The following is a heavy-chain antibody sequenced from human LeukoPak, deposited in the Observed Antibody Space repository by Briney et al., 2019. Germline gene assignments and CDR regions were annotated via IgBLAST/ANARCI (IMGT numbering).Heavy chain of an antibody. Sequence: EGSLRLSCVASGFTFSTYPMTWVRQAPGKGLEWVSSVSGSGYSTYYADSVKGRFTISRDNSKNTLYLQMDSLRADDTALYYCAKTRAYGDDYWGQGTLVTVSS. D-gene: IGHD4-17*01. J-gene: IGHJ4*02. V-gene: IGHV3-23*01. CDR2: VSGSGYST. CDR3: AKTRAYGDDY. CDR1: GFTFSTYP.